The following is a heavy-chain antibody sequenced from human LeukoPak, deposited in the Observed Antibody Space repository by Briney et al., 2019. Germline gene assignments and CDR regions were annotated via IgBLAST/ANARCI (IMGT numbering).Heavy chain of an antibody. Sequence: SETLSLTCTVSGASISSYYWSWIRQPPGKGLEWIGYIYYSGSTNYNPSLKSRVTISVDTSKNQFSLKLSSVTAADTAVYYCARDSPYCSSTSCSNEYFQHWGQGTLVTVSS. V-gene: IGHV4-59*01. J-gene: IGHJ1*01. D-gene: IGHD2-2*01. CDR1: GASISSYY. CDR3: ARDSPYCSSTSCSNEYFQH. CDR2: IYYSGST.